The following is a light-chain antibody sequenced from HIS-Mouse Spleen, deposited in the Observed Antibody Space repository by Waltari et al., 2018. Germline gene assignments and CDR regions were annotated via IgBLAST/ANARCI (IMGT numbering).Light chain of an antibody. CDR3: YSTDSSGNHRGV. CDR1: ALPQQY. CDR2: EDS. V-gene: IGLV3-10*01. Sequence: SYELTQPPSASVSPGPTARIPCSGDALPQQYAYWYQQKSGQAPVLVIYEDSKRPSGIPERFSGSSSGTMATLTISGAQVEDEADYYCYSTDSSGNHRGVFGGGTKLTVL. J-gene: IGLJ2*01.